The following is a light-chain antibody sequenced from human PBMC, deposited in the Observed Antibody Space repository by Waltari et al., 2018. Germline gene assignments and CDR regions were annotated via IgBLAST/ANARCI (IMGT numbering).Light chain of an antibody. CDR1: QSVGRA. CDR2: GAS. V-gene: IGKV3-20*01. CDR3: QHYLRLPVT. J-gene: IGKJ1*01. Sequence: DIVLTQSPGTLSLSLGERATLSCRASQSVGRALTWYQQKPGQAPRLLSYGASSRAPGIPDRFSGSGSGTDFSLTISRLEPDDFAVYFCQHYLRLPVTFGQGTTVEI.